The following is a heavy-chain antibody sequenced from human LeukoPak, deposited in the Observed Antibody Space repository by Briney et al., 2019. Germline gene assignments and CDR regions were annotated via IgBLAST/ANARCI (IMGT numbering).Heavy chain of an antibody. CDR1: GFTFSSYS. V-gene: IGHV3-21*01. CDR2: ISSSSSYI. Sequence: GGSLRLSCAGSGFTFSSYSMNWVRKAPGKGLEWVSSISSSSSYIYYADSVKGRFSISRDNAKNSLYLQMNSLRAEDTAVYYCARSDCSSSSCSSKGGYYNYFMDVWGKGTTVTVSS. J-gene: IGHJ6*03. CDR3: ARSDCSSSSCSSKGGYYNYFMDV. D-gene: IGHD2-15*01.